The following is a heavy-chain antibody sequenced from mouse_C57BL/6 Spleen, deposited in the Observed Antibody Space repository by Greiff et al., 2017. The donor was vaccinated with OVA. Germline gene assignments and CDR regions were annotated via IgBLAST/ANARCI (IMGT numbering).Heavy chain of an antibody. D-gene: IGHD2-4*01. Sequence: EVMLVESGGGLVQPGGSLSLSCAASGFTFTDYYMSWVRQPPGKALEWLGFIRNKANGYTTEYSASVKGRFTISRDTSQSILYLQMNALRAADSATYYYERDDYDYVCAYWGKGTTLTVSS. CDR2: IRNKANGYTT. CDR1: GFTFTDYY. V-gene: IGHV7-3*01. CDR3: ERDDYDYVCAY. J-gene: IGHJ2*01.